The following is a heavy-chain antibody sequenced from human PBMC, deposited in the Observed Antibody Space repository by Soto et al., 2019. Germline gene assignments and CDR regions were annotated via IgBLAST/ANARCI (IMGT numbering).Heavy chain of an antibody. Sequence: KASETLSLTCTVSGGSISSYYWSWIRQPPGKGLEWIGYIYYSGSTNYNPSLKSRVTISVDTSKNQFSLKLSSVTAADTAVYYCARVKKRDYDILTGPNWFDPWGQGTLVTVSS. CDR2: IYYSGST. V-gene: IGHV4-59*01. CDR3: ARVKKRDYDILTGPNWFDP. CDR1: GGSISSYY. J-gene: IGHJ5*02. D-gene: IGHD3-9*01.